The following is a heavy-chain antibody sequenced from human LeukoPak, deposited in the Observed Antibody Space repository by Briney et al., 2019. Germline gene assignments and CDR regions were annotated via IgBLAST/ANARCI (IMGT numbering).Heavy chain of an antibody. CDR2: IFGSASKI. V-gene: IGHV3-23*01. D-gene: IGHD6-19*01. CDR1: GFTFATYS. Sequence: GGSLRLSCTPSGFTFATYSMSWVRQAPGQGLEWVASIFGSASKIYHADSVKGRFTVSRDNSKNTLYLQMNGLRVEDTALYYCVKDRVPDSGWSFDVWGRGTMVTVSA. CDR3: VKDRVPDSGWSFDV. J-gene: IGHJ3*01.